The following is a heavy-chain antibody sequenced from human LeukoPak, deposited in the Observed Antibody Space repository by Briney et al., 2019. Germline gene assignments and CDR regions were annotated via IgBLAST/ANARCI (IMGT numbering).Heavy chain of an antibody. J-gene: IGHJ6*02. CDR2: INSDGSST. D-gene: IGHD3-10*01. CDR1: GFTSSSYW. CDR3: ARAYGSGRNYYYYGMDV. V-gene: IGHV3-74*01. Sequence: GGSLRLSCAASGFTSSSYWMHWVRQAPGKGLVWVSRINSDGSSTSYADSVKGRFTISRDNAKNTLYLQMNSLRAEDTAVYYCARAYGSGRNYYYYGMDVWGQGTTVTVSS.